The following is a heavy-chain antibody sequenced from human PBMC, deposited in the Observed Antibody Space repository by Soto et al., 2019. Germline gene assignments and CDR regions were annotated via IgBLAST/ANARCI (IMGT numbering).Heavy chain of an antibody. CDR3: PRDTGDGTFDF. V-gene: IGHV1-3*01. CDR1: GYTFSSYG. CDR2: INAGYGNT. Sequence: ASVKVSCKASGYTFSSYGMHWVRQAPGQRLEWMGWINAGYGNTKSSQKWQDGVTISRDTSASTAYMELTSLRSEDTAVYYCPRDTGDGTFDFWGQGTLVTVSS. D-gene: IGHD7-27*01. J-gene: IGHJ4*02.